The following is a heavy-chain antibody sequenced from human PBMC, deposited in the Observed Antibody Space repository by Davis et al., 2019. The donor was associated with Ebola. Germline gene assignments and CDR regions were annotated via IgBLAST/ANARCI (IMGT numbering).Heavy chain of an antibody. CDR3: AREGIFHNYFDP. Sequence: SETLSLTCAVFGGSLNDYFWSWIRQPPGKGLEWIGEINHSGSTNYNPSLKSRVTISVDTSKNQFSLKLNSVTAADTAVYYCAREGIFHNYFDPWGQGTLVTVSS. J-gene: IGHJ5*02. D-gene: IGHD2-21*01. CDR1: GGSLNDYF. V-gene: IGHV4-34*01. CDR2: INHSGST.